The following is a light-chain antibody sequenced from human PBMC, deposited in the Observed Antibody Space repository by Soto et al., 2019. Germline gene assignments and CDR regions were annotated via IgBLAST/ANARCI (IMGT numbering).Light chain of an antibody. CDR2: DSS. Sequence: TQLTQSPSTLSASVGDRVTITCRASQSISGWLAWYQQKPGKAPTLLIYDSSTLESGVPSRFSGSGSGTEFTLTISSLQPDDFATYYCQQYINGWTFGQGTKVDI. CDR1: QSISGW. CDR3: QQYINGWT. V-gene: IGKV1-5*01. J-gene: IGKJ1*01.